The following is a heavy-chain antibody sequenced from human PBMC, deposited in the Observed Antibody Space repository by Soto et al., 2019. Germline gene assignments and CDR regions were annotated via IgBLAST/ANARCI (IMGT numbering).Heavy chain of an antibody. V-gene: IGHV3-11*01. J-gene: IGHJ6*02. CDR3: ARVSWREKYGMDV. Sequence: GGSLRLSCAASGFTFSDSYMSWIRQAPGKGLEWISYITFSGNTVYYADSLKGRFTISRDNAKNSLYWQMNRLRAEDTAVYYCARVSWREKYGMDVWGQGTTVTVSS. CDR2: ITFSGNTV. CDR1: GFTFSDSY.